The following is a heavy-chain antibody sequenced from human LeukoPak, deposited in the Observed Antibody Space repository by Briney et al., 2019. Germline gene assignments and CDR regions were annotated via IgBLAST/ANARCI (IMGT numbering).Heavy chain of an antibody. V-gene: IGHV4-34*01. J-gene: IGHJ4*02. CDR2: INHSGST. CDR3: GRRGYSYGYFGY. Sequence: SETLSLTCAVYGGSFSGYYWSWIRQPPGKGLEWIGEINHSGSTNYNPSLKSRVTISVDTSKNQFSLKLSSVTAADTAVFYCGRRGYSYGYFGYWGQGTLVTVSS. CDR1: GGSFSGYY. D-gene: IGHD5-18*01.